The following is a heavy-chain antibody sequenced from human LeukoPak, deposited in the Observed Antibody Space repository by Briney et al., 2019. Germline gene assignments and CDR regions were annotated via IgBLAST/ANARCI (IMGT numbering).Heavy chain of an antibody. V-gene: IGHV4-59*02. J-gene: IGHJ4*02. CDR1: GGSVSSYY. CDR3: ARDRGRYFDGPQTDY. CDR2: IYYSGST. Sequence: SQTLSLTCIVSGGSVSSYYWTWIRQPPGKGLEWIGYIYYSGSTNYNPSLKSRVTISLDTSRNQFSLKLTSVSAADTAVYYCARDRGRYFDGPQTDYWGQGILVTVSS. D-gene: IGHD3-9*01.